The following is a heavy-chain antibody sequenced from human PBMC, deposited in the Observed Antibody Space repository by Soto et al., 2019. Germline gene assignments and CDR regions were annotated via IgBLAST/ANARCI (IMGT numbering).Heavy chain of an antibody. J-gene: IGHJ6*02. CDR1: GGSLTGAYY. D-gene: IGHD3-16*01. CDR3: ARVRDSFGLDV. CDR2: IHYRGRT. V-gene: IGHV4-31*03. Sequence: TLSLPCRFSGGSLTGAYYWNWIRQHPGKGLECIGSIHYRGRTYYNPSLNTRITISLERSNNQFSLNLSSVTAADTAVDYCARVRDSFGLDVWGQGTTGTVS.